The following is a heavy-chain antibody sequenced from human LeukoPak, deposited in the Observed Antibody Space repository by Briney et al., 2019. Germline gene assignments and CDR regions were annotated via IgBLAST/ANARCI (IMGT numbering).Heavy chain of an antibody. CDR3: ARELSGDGYNPLAF. V-gene: IGHV3-21*01. D-gene: IGHD5-24*01. J-gene: IGHJ1*01. CDR1: GFTFNSFS. Sequence: AGGSLRLSCAAAGFTFNSFSMDWVRQTPGKGLEWVSSISSDASDIFYADSVKGRFTVSRDNAKKSLFLQMNSLRADDTAVYYCARELSGDGYNPLAFWGQGTMVTVSS. CDR2: ISSDASDI.